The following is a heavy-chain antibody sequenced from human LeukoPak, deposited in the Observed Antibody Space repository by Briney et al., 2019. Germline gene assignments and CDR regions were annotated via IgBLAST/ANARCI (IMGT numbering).Heavy chain of an antibody. Sequence: SETLSLTCTVSGDSISSSNCYWGWIRQPPGKGLEWIGSIYFSGGTYYNASLKSRVTISVDTSKNQFSLKLNSVTAADTAVYYCASFYCSGGSCYQYFSYYYMDVWGKGTTVTISS. V-gene: IGHV4-39*01. CDR2: IYFSGGT. CDR1: GDSISSSNCY. J-gene: IGHJ6*03. D-gene: IGHD2-15*01. CDR3: ASFYCSGGSCYQYFSYYYMDV.